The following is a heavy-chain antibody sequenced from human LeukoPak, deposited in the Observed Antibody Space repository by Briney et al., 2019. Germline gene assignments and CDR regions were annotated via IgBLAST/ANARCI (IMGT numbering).Heavy chain of an antibody. V-gene: IGHV3-23*01. J-gene: IGHJ3*02. CDR2: ISGSGGST. D-gene: IGHD3-10*01. CDR1: GFTFSSYA. Sequence: GGSLRLSCAASGFTFSSYAMSWVRQAPGKGLEGVSAISGSGGSTYYADSVKGRFTISRDNSKTTLYLQMNSLRAEDTAVYYCAKLAKIWFGELLSAFDIWGQGTMVTVSS. CDR3: AKLAKIWFGELLSAFDI.